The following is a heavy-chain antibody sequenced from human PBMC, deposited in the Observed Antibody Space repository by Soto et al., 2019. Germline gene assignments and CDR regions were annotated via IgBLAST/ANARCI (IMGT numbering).Heavy chain of an antibody. D-gene: IGHD2-21*02. V-gene: IGHV3-21*06. CDR1: GFTFSRNT. CDR3: ARDPFGGGDSEWFDP. J-gene: IGHJ5*02. Sequence: EVQLVESGGGLVKPGGSLRLSCAASGFTFSRNTMNWVRQAPGKGLEWVSCISGSSRDIHYADSVKGRFTVSRDNAKNLLYLQMNSLRAEDTAMYYCARDPFGGGDSEWFDPWGQGTLVTVSS. CDR2: ISGSSRDI.